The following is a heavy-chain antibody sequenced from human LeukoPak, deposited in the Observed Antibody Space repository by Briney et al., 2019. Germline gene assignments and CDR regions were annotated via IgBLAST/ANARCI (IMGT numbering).Heavy chain of an antibody. V-gene: IGHV3-23*01. CDR1: GFTFNNYV. J-gene: IGHJ4*02. CDR3: VRGGYDY. D-gene: IGHD2-15*01. CDR2: ITDSSTST. Sequence: GGSLRLSCAASGFTFNNYVMNWVRQAPGKGLEWVSAITDSSTSTYYADSVKGRFTISRHNSKNTLYLQMNSLRAEDTAVYYCVRGGYDYWGQGTLVTVSS.